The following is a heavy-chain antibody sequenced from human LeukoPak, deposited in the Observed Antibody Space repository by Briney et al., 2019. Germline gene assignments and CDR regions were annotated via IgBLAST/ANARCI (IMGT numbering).Heavy chain of an antibody. CDR3: ARVASGSSGYYRAYWYFDL. Sequence: SETLSLTCTVSGGSISSYYWGWIRQPPGKGLEWIGSIYYSGSTYYNPSLKSRVTISVDTSKNQFSLKLSSVTAADTAVYYCARVASGSSGYYRAYWYFDLWGRGTLVTVSS. V-gene: IGHV4-39*07. CDR2: IYYSGST. CDR1: GGSISSYY. D-gene: IGHD3-22*01. J-gene: IGHJ2*01.